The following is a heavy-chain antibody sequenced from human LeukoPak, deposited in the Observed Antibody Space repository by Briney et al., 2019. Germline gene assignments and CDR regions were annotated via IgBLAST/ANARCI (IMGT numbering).Heavy chain of an antibody. CDR3: ARDWGTYYYDSSGYYVD. Sequence: ASVTVSCKASGYTFTSYYMHWVRQAPGQGLEWMGIINPSGGSTSNAQKFQGRVTMTRDTSTSTVYMELSSLRSEDTAVYYCARDWGTYYYDSSGYYVDWGQGTLVTVSS. D-gene: IGHD3-22*01. V-gene: IGHV1-46*01. CDR1: GYTFTSYY. CDR2: INPSGGST. J-gene: IGHJ4*02.